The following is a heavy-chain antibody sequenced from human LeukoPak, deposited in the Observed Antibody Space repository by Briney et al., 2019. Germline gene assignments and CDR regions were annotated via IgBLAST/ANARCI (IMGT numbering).Heavy chain of an antibody. CDR1: GVSISSYY. Sequence: AETLSLTCTVSGVSISSYYLNWIRQPPGKGLEWTGYIYYTGSTNYNPSLDVRVNISVDTSKNQFVLRLSSVTAEDAAVYYWARHDSSGYSYFRLWGRGTVVSVSS. CDR3: ARHDSSGYSYFRL. V-gene: IGHV4-59*08. D-gene: IGHD3-22*01. J-gene: IGHJ1*01. CDR2: IYYTGST.